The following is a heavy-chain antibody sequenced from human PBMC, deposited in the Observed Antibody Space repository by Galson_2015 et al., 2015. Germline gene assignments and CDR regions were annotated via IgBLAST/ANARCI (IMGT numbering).Heavy chain of an antibody. Sequence: SVKVSCKASGGTFSSYAISWVRQAPGQGLEWMGGIIPIFGTANYAQKFQGRVTITADESTSTAYMELSSLRSEDTAVYYCASDWGGYCSGGSCPLGYYYYYGMDVWGQGTTVTVPS. CDR3: ASDWGGYCSGGSCPLGYYYYYGMDV. CDR2: IIPIFGTA. J-gene: IGHJ6*02. D-gene: IGHD2-15*01. V-gene: IGHV1-69*13. CDR1: GGTFSSYA.